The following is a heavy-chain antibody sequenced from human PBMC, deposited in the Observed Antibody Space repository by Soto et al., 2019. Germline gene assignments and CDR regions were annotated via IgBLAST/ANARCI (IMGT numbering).Heavy chain of an antibody. V-gene: IGHV4-30-2*01. CDR2: IYHSGST. D-gene: IGHD2-15*01. CDR1: GGSISSGGYS. CDR3: ARAYCSGGSCRFDY. J-gene: IGHJ4*02. Sequence: SETLSLTCAVSGGSISSGGYSWSWIRQPPGKGPEWIGYIYHSGSTYYNPSLKSRVTISVDRSKNQFSLKLSSVTAADTAVYYCARAYCSGGSCRFDYWGQGTLVTVSS.